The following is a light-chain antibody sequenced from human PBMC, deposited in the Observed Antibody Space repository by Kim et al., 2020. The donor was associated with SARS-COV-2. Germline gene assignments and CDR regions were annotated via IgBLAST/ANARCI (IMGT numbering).Light chain of an antibody. CDR1: QSVSAIY. CDR3: QQYDILPRT. CDR2: GAS. J-gene: IGKJ1*01. V-gene: IGKV3-20*01. Sequence: APGERATLSCRATQSVSAIYLAWYQHKRGQAPRLLIYGASTRATGIPDRFTGSGSGTDFTLTISRLEPEDFAVYYCQQYDILPRTFGQGTKVDIK.